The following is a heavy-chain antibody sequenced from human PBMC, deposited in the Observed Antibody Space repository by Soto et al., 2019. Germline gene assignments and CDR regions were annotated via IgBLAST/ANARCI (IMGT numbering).Heavy chain of an antibody. CDR3: EKDTVEPDGFIFGVFDI. Sequence: GGSLRLSCAASGFTFDDYAMHWVRQGPGKGLEWVSGISWNSGSIGYADSVKGRFTISRDNAKNSLYLQMNSLRAEDTALYYCEKDTVEPDGFIFGVFDIGAQGTLDPVPS. J-gene: IGHJ3*02. CDR1: GFTFDDYA. V-gene: IGHV3-9*01. D-gene: IGHD3-3*01. CDR2: ISWNSGSI.